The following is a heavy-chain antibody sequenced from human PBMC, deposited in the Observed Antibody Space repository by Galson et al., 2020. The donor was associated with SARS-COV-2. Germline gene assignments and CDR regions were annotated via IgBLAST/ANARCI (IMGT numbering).Heavy chain of an antibody. D-gene: IGHD1-1*01. Sequence: GESLKISCTASGFTFTNYDMAWVRQAPGKRLEWVAIISPSGGVTYYTDSVEGRFFISRDNSKNTHYMNLHDLRVDDTAIYFCARRTTGANPFDHWGLGTLVTVSS. J-gene: IGHJ4*02. CDR1: GFTFTNYD. V-gene: IGHV3-23*01. CDR2: ISPSGGVT. CDR3: ARRTTGANPFDH.